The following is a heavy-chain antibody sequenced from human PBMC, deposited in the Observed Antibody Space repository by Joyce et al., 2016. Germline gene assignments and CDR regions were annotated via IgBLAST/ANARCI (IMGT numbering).Heavy chain of an antibody. CDR2: ISYAGDIQ. CDR1: GLTFSSHT. V-gene: IGHV3-30-3*01. Sequence: QLVESGGGVVQPRKSLRLSCAASGLTFSSHTMNGVRQAPGKGLECVAVISYAGDIQFYADSVKGRFTISRDNSKNTLFLEMSGLTTDDTGVYYCARDGPRGNDGFDVWGLGTTVIVSS. J-gene: IGHJ3*01. CDR3: ARDGPRGNDGFDV.